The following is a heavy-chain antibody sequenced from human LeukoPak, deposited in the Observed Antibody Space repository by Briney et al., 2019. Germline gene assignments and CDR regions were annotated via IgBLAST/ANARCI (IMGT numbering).Heavy chain of an antibody. D-gene: IGHD3-16*01. Sequence: SETLSLTCTVSGDSISNNLYYWGWVRQPPGKGLEWLGTIFYSGTTYYNPSLKSRLTMSVDTSKNQRSLKLNSVAAADTAVYYCARHMAHQGEGPIWGQGTMVTVSS. J-gene: IGHJ3*02. CDR1: GDSISNNLYY. CDR3: ARHMAHQGEGPI. V-gene: IGHV4-39*01. CDR2: IFYSGTT.